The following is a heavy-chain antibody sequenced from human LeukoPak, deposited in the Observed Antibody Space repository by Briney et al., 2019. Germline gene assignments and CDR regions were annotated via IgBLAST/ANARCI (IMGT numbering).Heavy chain of an antibody. V-gene: IGHV3-23*01. Sequence: GGSLTLSCVASGFTFSRNAMSWVRQAPGKGLEWVSAISGSGNSIYYADSVKGRFTISRDNSKNTLSLQMNGLRVDDTAVYYCARLDEYSSSSDFDSWGQGTLVTVSS. D-gene: IGHD6-6*01. CDR2: ISGSGNSI. J-gene: IGHJ4*02. CDR1: GFTFSRNA. CDR3: ARLDEYSSSSDFDS.